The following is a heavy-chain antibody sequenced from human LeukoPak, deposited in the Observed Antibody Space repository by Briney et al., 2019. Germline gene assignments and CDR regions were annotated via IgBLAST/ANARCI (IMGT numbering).Heavy chain of an antibody. CDR3: ARDYTVAIGTTTYFQH. Sequence: ASVRVSCKASGYIFSIYAMIWVRQAPGQGLELMGWMNPNTGNPTYAQGFTGRFVFSLDTSVSTAYLQISSLKPEDTAVYYCARDYTVAIGTTTYFQHWGQGTLVTVSS. D-gene: IGHD1-7*01. J-gene: IGHJ1*01. CDR2: MNPNTGNP. V-gene: IGHV7-4-1*02. CDR1: GYIFSIYA.